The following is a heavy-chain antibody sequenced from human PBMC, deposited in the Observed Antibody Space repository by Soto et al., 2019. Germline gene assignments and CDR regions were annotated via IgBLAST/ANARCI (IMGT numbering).Heavy chain of an antibody. CDR2: ISGSGLKK. Sequence: GGSVRLSCAASGFIFENFGMSWVRQAPGKGLEWISSISGSGLKKYYADSVKGRFTISRDNSKSTVYLELNNLSAEDTAVYHCAKNQGVELVPLATVDWFDPWGQGSVVTLSS. D-gene: IGHD1-26*01. V-gene: IGHV3-23*01. CDR1: GFIFENFG. J-gene: IGHJ5*02. CDR3: AKNQGVELVPLATVDWFDP.